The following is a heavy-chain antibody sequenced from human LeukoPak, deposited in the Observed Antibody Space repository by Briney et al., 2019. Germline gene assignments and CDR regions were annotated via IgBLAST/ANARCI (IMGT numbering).Heavy chain of an antibody. Sequence: GGSLRLSCTASGFTFGDYAMNWVRQAPGKGLEWVGFIKSKVFGGTTEYAASVKGRFTISRDDSKSIAYLHMNSLKTEDTALYYCARDPVAVSGSNYYYYGMDVWGQGTTVTVSS. CDR3: ARDPVAVSGSNYYYYGMDV. V-gene: IGHV3-49*04. CDR1: GFTFGDYA. CDR2: IKSKVFGGTT. J-gene: IGHJ6*02. D-gene: IGHD6-19*01.